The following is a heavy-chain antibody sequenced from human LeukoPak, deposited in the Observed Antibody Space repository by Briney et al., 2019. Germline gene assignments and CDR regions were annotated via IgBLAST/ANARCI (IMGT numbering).Heavy chain of an antibody. J-gene: IGHJ5*02. Sequence: SETLSLTCTVSGGSISSYYWSWIRQPPGKGLEWIGYIYYSGSTNYNPSLKSRVTISVDTSKNQFSLKLSSETAADTAVYYCASTTAPYWFDPWGQGTLVTVSS. CDR1: GGSISSYY. D-gene: IGHD4-17*01. V-gene: IGHV4-59*01. CDR2: IYYSGST. CDR3: ASTTAPYWFDP.